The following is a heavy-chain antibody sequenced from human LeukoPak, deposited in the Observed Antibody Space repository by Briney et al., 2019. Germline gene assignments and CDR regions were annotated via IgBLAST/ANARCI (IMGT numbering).Heavy chain of an antibody. V-gene: IGHV3-66*01. CDR1: GFTVSSNY. J-gene: IGHJ5*02. CDR2: IYSGGNT. Sequence: GGALRLSCAASGFTVSSNYMSWVRQAPGKGLEWVSVIYSGGNTYYADSVEGRFTISRDNSKNTLYLRMNSLRAEDTAVYYCARGIGSQLRSGWFDPWGQGTLVTVSS. D-gene: IGHD3-3*01. CDR3: ARGIGSQLRSGWFDP.